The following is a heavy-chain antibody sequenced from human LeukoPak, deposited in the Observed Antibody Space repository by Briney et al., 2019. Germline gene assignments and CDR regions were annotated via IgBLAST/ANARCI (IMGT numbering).Heavy chain of an antibody. CDR2: IYYSGST. D-gene: IGHD2-2*01. Sequence: PSETLSLTCTVSGGSISSSSYYWGRIRQPPGKGLEWIGSIYYSGSTNYNPSLKSRVTISVDTSKNQFSLKLSSVTAADTAVYYCARICLVVPAATARRLDHFDYWGQGTLVTVSS. CDR1: GGSISSSSYY. V-gene: IGHV4-39*07. CDR3: ARICLVVPAATARRLDHFDY. J-gene: IGHJ4*02.